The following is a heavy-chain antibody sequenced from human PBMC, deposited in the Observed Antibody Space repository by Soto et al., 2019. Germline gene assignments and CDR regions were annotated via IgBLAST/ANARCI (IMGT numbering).Heavy chain of an antibody. CDR2: ISYDGSNK. V-gene: IGHV3-30-3*01. CDR3: ARDRLLRFSDY. Sequence: GGALRLSCVASGFTFSSYAMHWVRQAPGKGLEWVAVISYDGSNKYYADSVKGRFTISRDNSKNTLYLQMNSLRAEDTAVYYCARDRLLRFSDYWGQGTLVTVSS. CDR1: GFTFSSYA. J-gene: IGHJ4*02. D-gene: IGHD3-3*01.